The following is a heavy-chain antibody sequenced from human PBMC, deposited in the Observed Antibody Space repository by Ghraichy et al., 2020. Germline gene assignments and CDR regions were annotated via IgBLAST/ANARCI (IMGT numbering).Heavy chain of an antibody. CDR1: GGSISSHY. CDR3: ARRTADTAMVFDL. CDR2: IYYSGST. D-gene: IGHD5-18*01. Sequence: SETLSLTCSVSGGSISSHYWSWIRQPPGKGLEWIGYIYYSGSTYYNHSRKSRVTISLDTSKKQFFLRLSSVTAADTAVYYCARRTADTAMVFDLWGRGTLVSVSP. V-gene: IGHV4-59*11. J-gene: IGHJ2*01.